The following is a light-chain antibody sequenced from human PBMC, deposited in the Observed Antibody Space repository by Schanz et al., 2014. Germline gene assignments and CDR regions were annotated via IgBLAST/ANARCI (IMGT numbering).Light chain of an antibody. CDR2: DVS. Sequence: DIQMTQSPSTLSASVGDRVSITCRASQSISDRLAWYQVKPGRAPKLLIFDVSDLENGVPSRFSGSGSGTEFTLSITSLQPDDFATYYCQQYRSDPHTFGQGTKLEAK. CDR3: QQYRSDPHT. J-gene: IGKJ2*01. CDR1: QSISDR. V-gene: IGKV1-5*01.